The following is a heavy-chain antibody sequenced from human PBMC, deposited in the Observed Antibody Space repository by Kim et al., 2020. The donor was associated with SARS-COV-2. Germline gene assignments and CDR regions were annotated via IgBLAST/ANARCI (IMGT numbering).Heavy chain of an antibody. CDR2: INTNTGNP. J-gene: IGHJ6*02. V-gene: IGHV7-4-1*02. Sequence: ASVKVSCKASGYTFTTFPLNWVRQAPGQGLEWLGWINTNTGNPTYAQDFTGRFVFSLDTSVNTAYLQISSLKADDTAVYYCARERSSISPQGFYYNGIDVWGQGTTVTVSS. CDR1: GYTFTTFP. CDR3: ARERSSISPQGFYYNGIDV. D-gene: IGHD2-2*01.